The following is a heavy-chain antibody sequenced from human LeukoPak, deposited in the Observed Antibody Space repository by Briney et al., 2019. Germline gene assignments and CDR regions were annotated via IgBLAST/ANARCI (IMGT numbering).Heavy chain of an antibody. J-gene: IGHJ4*02. V-gene: IGHV4-34*01. D-gene: IGHD5-24*01. CDR2: INHSGST. CDR3: ARGRVERATRRSYYFDY. Sequence: SETLSLTCAVYGGSFSGYYWSWIRQPPGEGLEWIGEINHSGSTNYNPSLKSRVTISVDTSKNQFSLKLSSVTAADTAVYYCARGRVERATRRSYYFDYWGQGTLVTVSS. CDR1: GGSFSGYY.